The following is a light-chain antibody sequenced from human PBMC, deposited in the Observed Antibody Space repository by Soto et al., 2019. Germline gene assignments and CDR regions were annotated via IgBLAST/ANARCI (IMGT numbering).Light chain of an antibody. CDR3: QQRARLVT. V-gene: IGKV3-11*01. CDR2: DAS. J-gene: IGKJ5*01. Sequence: SVLSQSPPAVSLSQGERATLPFRASQSISSYLAWYQQKLGQAPRLLIYDASNRATGVPARFSGSGSGTDFTLTISSLEPEDSAVYFCQQRARLVTSGQVTRLAIK. CDR1: QSISSY.